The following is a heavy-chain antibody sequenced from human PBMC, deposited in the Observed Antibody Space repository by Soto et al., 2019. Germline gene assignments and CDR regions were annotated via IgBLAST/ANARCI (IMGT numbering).Heavy chain of an antibody. J-gene: IGHJ4*02. V-gene: IGHV3-23*01. CDR3: GNERRAIGSSVCSY. Sequence: DVQLLESGGGLVQPGGSVRLSCAASGFTFGDYAMSWVRQAPGKGLEWVSAISGNGADTSYADSVRGRFTISRDNSKEPRFQKRSSMGADDSAVYYWGNERRAIGSSVCSYWGKGILVTVSS. CDR1: GFTFGDYA. CDR2: ISGNGADT. D-gene: IGHD6-6*01.